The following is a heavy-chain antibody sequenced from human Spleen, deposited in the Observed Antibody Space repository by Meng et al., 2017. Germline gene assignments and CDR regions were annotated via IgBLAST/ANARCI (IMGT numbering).Heavy chain of an antibody. CDR1: GFTFSSYW. D-gene: IGHD3-22*01. CDR3: ARGYYYDSRGYAFDI. Sequence: GGSLRLSCAASGFTFSSYWMSWVRQAPGKGLEWVANIKQDGSEKYYVDSVKGRFTISRDNAKNSLYLQMNSLRAEDTAVYYCARGYYYDSRGYAFDIWGQGTMVTVSS. J-gene: IGHJ3*02. V-gene: IGHV3-7*01. CDR2: IKQDGSEK.